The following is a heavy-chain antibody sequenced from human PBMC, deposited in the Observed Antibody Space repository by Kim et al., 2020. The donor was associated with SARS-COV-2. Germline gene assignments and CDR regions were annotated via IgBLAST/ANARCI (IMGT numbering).Heavy chain of an antibody. J-gene: IGHJ4*02. CDR2: IYFIGST. Sequence: SETLSLTCTVSGGSMNNYFWNWIRQPPGKGLEWIGNIYFIGSTDYNPKLKSRVTIAVDTSKNQFSLKLSAVTAADTAVYYCASERAMVTDDWGQGTMVAVSS. V-gene: IGHV4-59*01. D-gene: IGHD5-18*01. CDR3: ASERAMVTDD. CDR1: GGSMNNYF.